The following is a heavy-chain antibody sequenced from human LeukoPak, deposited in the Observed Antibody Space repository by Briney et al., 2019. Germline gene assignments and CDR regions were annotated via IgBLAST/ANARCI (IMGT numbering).Heavy chain of an antibody. CDR2: IKQDGSEK. J-gene: IGHJ5*02. D-gene: IGHD2-15*01. Sequence: GGSLRLACAPSAFTVSIYWMSWVRQAPREGREWVANIKQDGSEKYYVDSVKCRFTISRDNSKTTLYLQTNSLRAEDTAVYYCARRGYCSGGSCPNWFDPWGQGTLVTVSS. CDR1: AFTVSIYW. CDR3: ARRGYCSGGSCPNWFDP. V-gene: IGHV3-7*01.